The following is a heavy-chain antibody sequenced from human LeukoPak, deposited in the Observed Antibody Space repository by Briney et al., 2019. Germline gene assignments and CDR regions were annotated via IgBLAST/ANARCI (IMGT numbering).Heavy chain of an antibody. CDR2: IGSGDAQ. Sequence: GGSLRLSCAASGLAFRIHAMSWVRQAPGKGLEWVSSIGSGDAQHYADSVKGRFTVSRDDPQNTLYLQMNSLRAEDAAIYYCAKDATPGNSVYDHFDYWGQGTLVTVSS. D-gene: IGHD5/OR15-5a*01. CDR3: AKDATPGNSVYDHFDY. J-gene: IGHJ4*02. V-gene: IGHV3-23*01. CDR1: GLAFRIHA.